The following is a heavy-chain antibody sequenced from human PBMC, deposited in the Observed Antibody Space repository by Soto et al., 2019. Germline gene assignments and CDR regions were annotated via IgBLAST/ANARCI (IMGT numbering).Heavy chain of an antibody. D-gene: IGHD1-26*01. CDR1: GGSISTYY. V-gene: IGHV4-59*01. CDR3: ARDPYSVTYPSYHYGIHV. CDR2: IYYRGNT. Sequence: SETLSLTCTVSGGSISTYYWSWIRQPPGKGLEWIGYIYYRGNTNYNPSLKSRVTISVDTSKNQFSLKLNSMTPADTAVYYCARDPYSVTYPSYHYGIHVWGQGTTVTVSS. J-gene: IGHJ6*02.